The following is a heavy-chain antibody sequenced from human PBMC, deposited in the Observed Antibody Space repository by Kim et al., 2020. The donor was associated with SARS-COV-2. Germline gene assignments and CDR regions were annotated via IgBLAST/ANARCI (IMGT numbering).Heavy chain of an antibody. V-gene: IGHV3-74*01. J-gene: IGHJ5*02. CDR1: GFTFSSYW. D-gene: IGHD6-19*01. Sequence: GGSLRLSCAASGFTFSSYWMHWVRQAPGKGLVWVSRINSDGSSTSYADSVKGRFTISRDNAKNTLYLQMNSLRAEDTAVYYCARDAVADSRGNWFDPWGQGTLVTVSS. CDR2: INSDGSST. CDR3: ARDAVADSRGNWFDP.